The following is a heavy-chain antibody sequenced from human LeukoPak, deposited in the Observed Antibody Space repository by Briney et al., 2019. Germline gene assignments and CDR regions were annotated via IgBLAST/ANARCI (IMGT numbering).Heavy chain of an antibody. J-gene: IGHJ4*02. CDR1: GFTFNSHI. D-gene: IGHD4-17*01. CDR2: ISGSGGST. Sequence: GGSLRLSCEASGFTFNSHIMNWVRQAPGKGLEWVSAISGSGGSTYYADSVKGRFTISRDNSKNTLYLQMNSLRAEDTAVYYCARERDYGRFDYWGQGTLVTVSS. V-gene: IGHV3-23*01. CDR3: ARERDYGRFDY.